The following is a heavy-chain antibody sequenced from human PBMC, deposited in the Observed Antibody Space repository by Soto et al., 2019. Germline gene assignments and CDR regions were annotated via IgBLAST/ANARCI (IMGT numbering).Heavy chain of an antibody. CDR2: IYYSGST. CDR3: ANLYSYGSHYFDY. CDR1: GGSISSSSYY. J-gene: IGHJ4*02. Sequence: ASETLSLTCTVSGGSISSSSYYWGWIRQPPGKGLEWIGSIYYSGSTYYNPSLKSRVTISVDTSKNQFSLKLSSVTAADTAVYYCANLYSYGSHYFDYWGQGTLVTVSS. V-gene: IGHV4-39*01. D-gene: IGHD5-18*01.